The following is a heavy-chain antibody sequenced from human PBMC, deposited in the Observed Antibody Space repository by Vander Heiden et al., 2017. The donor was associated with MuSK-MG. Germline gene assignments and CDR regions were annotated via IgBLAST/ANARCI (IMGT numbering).Heavy chain of an antibody. Sequence: VASGGLVGQPGGSLRLSCEASGFTFPDYSMYWVRQPPGKGLEWVSLITWDGDRTFYADSVRGRFKISRNNIKNSLYLQLNTLTTEDTAVYFCAKGHHTYFDSLDILDFWGQGTLVTVSS. J-gene: IGHJ3*01. CDR1: GFTFPDYS. D-gene: IGHD3-9*01. V-gene: IGHV3-43*01. CDR2: ITWDGDRT. CDR3: AKGHHTYFDSLDILDF.